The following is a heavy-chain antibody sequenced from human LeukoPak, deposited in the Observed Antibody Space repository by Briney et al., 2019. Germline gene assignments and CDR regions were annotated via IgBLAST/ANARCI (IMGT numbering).Heavy chain of an antibody. CDR1: GFTVSSNY. J-gene: IGHJ4*02. CDR2: IYSGGST. Sequence: GGSLRLSCAASGFTVSSNYMSWVRQAPGKGLEWVSVIYSGGSTYYADSVKGRFTISRDNSKNTLYLQMNSLRAEDTAVYYCARPNTYYDFWSGYYTPGDFDYWGQGTLVTVSS. CDR3: ARPNTYYDFWSGYYTPGDFDY. V-gene: IGHV3-53*01. D-gene: IGHD3-3*01.